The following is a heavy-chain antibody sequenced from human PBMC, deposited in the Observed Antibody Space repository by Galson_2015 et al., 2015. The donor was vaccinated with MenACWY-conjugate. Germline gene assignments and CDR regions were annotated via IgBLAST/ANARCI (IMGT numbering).Heavy chain of an antibody. V-gene: IGHV3-7*03. Sequence: SLRLSCAASGFTFSNYWMTWVRQAPGKGLEWVANIKKQDGSEKYYADSVKGRFTLSRDNAKSSLYLQMNSLRAEDTAVYYCARGHYGMDVWGQGTTVTVSS. CDR1: GFTFSNYW. J-gene: IGHJ6*02. CDR2: IKKQDGSEK. CDR3: ARGHYGMDV.